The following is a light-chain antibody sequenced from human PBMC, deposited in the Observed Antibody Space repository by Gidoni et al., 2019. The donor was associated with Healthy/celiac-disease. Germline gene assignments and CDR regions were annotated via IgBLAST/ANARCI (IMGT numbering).Light chain of an antibody. CDR3: QQYNSYPWT. CDR1: QSISSW. V-gene: IGKV1-5*03. J-gene: IGKJ1*01. CDR2: KAA. Sequence: DIQMTQSPSTLSASVGDRVTITCRASQSISSWLAWYQQKPGKAPKLLIYKAASLESGVPSRLSGSGSGTEFTPTISSLQPDDFATYYCQQYNSYPWTFGQGTKVEIK.